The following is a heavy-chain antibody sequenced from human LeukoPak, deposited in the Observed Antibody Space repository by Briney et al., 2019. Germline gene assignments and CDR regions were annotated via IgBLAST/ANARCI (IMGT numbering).Heavy chain of an antibody. V-gene: IGHV1-2*02. D-gene: IGHD6-13*01. CDR2: INPNSGGT. Sequence: ASVKVSCEGSGDTFTGYYIHWVRQAPGQGLEWGGCINPNSGGTNYAQKVQGRVSMTRDTCNRTAYMELSRLRSDDTAEYYCAREAWDQGLNNHRTAAEEYWGQGTMVTVSS. J-gene: IGHJ4*02. CDR1: GDTFTGYY. CDR3: AREAWDQGLNNHRTAAEEY.